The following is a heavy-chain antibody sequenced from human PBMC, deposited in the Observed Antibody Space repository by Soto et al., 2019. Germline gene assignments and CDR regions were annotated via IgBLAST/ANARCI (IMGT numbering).Heavy chain of an antibody. CDR3: ARPVNYYYYYMDV. J-gene: IGHJ6*03. Sequence: ETLSLTCTVSGGSISSSTSYWGWIRQPPGKGLEWIGSINYSGSTYYSPSLKSRVALSADTSKNQFSLKLSSVTAADTAVYYCARPVNYYYYYMDVWGKGTMVTVSS. V-gene: IGHV4-39*01. CDR2: INYSGST. CDR1: GGSISSSTSY.